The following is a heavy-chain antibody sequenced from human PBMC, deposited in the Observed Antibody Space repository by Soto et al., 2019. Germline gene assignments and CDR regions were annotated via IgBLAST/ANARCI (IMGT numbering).Heavy chain of an antibody. CDR2: ISYDGSNK. Sequence: QVQLVESGGGVVQPGRSLRLSCAASGFTFSSYGMHWVRQAPGKGLEWVAVISYDGSNKYYADSVKGRFTISRDNSKNTLYLQMNSLRAEDTAVYYCAKDALQFTVVVPAATSYGSGSYDYWGQGTLVTVSS. CDR1: GFTFSSYG. V-gene: IGHV3-30*18. J-gene: IGHJ4*02. CDR3: AKDALQFTVVVPAATSYGSGSYDY. D-gene: IGHD2-2*01.